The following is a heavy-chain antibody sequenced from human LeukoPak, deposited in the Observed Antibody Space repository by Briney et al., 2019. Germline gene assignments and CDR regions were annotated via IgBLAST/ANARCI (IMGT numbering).Heavy chain of an antibody. Sequence: PGGSLRLSCAASGFTFTGYEMNWVRQAPGKGLEWVSYISSGGSTIHYADSVKGRFTVSRDNAKNSLYLQMNSLRAEDTAVYYCARRKYFDYWGQGTLVTVSS. D-gene: IGHD1-14*01. CDR3: ARRKYFDY. J-gene: IGHJ4*02. V-gene: IGHV3-48*03. CDR1: GFTFTGYE. CDR2: ISSGGSTI.